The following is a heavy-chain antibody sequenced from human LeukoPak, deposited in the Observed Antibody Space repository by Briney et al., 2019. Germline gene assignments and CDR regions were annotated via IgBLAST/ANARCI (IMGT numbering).Heavy chain of an antibody. D-gene: IGHD6-6*01. CDR2: IKQDGSEK. Sequence: GGSLRLSCAASGFTFSSYWMNWVRQAPGKGLEWVANIKQDGSEKYYVDSVKGRFTISRDNAENSLYLQMNSLRAEDTAVYYCARGTTVSSSLLYWGQGTLVTVSS. CDR1: GFTFSSYW. J-gene: IGHJ4*02. V-gene: IGHV3-7*01. CDR3: ARGTTVSSSLLY.